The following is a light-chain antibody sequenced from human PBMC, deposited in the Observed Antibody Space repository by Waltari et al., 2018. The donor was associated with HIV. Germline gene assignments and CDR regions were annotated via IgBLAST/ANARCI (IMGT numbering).Light chain of an antibody. CDR2: DAS. V-gene: IGKV1-33*01. CDR1: QDINKY. Sequence: DIQMTQSPSSLSASVGDRVTITCHASQDINKYLNWYQQKPGKAPKLLIYDASNVETGVPSRFSGSGSGTDFTFTISSLQPEDIATYYCQQYDNLPLTFGPGTKVHIK. CDR3: QQYDNLPLT. J-gene: IGKJ3*01.